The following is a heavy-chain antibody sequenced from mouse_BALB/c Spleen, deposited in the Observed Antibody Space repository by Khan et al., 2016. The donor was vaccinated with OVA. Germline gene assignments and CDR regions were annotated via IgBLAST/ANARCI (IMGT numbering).Heavy chain of an antibody. Sequence: QVRLQQSGAELAKPGASVKMSCKASGYTFTTYWMHWVKQRPGQGLEWIGYINPTSGYTNYNEKFKDRATLSADRSSSTAYMQLSSLTSDDSAVYYSTIDGIDYWGEGTTDTVS. J-gene: IGHJ2*01. D-gene: IGHD2-3*01. CDR1: GYTFTTYW. CDR3: TIDGIDY. V-gene: IGHV1-7*01. CDR2: INPTSGYT.